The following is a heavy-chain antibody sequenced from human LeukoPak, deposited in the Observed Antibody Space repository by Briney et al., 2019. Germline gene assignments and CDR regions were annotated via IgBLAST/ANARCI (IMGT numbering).Heavy chain of an antibody. CDR3: ASYTTNCSSTSCYTGDFDY. J-gene: IGHJ4*02. D-gene: IGHD2-2*02. Sequence: SVKVSSKASVCTFSTYAISSVRQSPGQRLGYLGGIIPTFGTANYAQKFQGRVTITADESTSTAYMELSSLRSEDTAVYYCASYTTNCSSTSCYTGDFDYWGQGTLVTVSS. CDR2: IIPTFGTA. CDR1: VCTFSTYA. V-gene: IGHV1-69*01.